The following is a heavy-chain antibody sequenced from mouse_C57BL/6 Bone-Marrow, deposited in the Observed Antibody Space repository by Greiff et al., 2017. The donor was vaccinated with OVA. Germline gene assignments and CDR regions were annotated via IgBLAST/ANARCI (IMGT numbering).Heavy chain of an antibody. J-gene: IGHJ3*01. V-gene: IGHV1-5*01. CDR3: TRQGYGNYAWFAY. D-gene: IGHD2-1*01. CDR2: IYPGNSDN. Sequence: VQLQQSGTVLARPGASVKMSCKTSGYTFTSYWMHWVKQRPGQGLEWIGAIYPGNSDNSYNQKFKGKAKLTAVKSDSTAYMEISSLTNEDSAVYYGTRQGYGNYAWFAYWGQGTLVTVSA. CDR1: GYTFTSYW.